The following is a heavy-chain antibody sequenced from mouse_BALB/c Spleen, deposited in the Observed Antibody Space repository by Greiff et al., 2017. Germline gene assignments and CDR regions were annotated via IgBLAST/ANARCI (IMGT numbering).Heavy chain of an antibody. D-gene: IGHD2-12*01. J-gene: IGHJ4*01. CDR3: AIRRDYAMDY. CDR2: INPSTGYT. CDR1: GYTFTSYW. Sequence: QVQLQQSGAELVRPGSSVKMSCKASGYTFTSYWMHWVKQRPGQGLEWIGYINPSTGYTEYNQKFKDKATLTADKSSSTAYMQLSSLTSEDSAVYYCAIRRDYAMDYWGQGTSVTVSS. V-gene: IGHV1-4*01.